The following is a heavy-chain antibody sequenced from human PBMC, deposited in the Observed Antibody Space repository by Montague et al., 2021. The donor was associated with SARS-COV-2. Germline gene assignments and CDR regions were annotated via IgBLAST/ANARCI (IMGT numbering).Heavy chain of an antibody. Sequence: SETLSLTCTVSGDSITSSFWTWVRQPPGKGLEWTGYIYYGGSTNHTPSLKSRVTISVDVSKNQFSLKLSSVTAADTAVYYCVGEAFGGVFDPWGQGTLVTVSS. D-gene: IGHD3-16*01. CDR3: VGEAFGGVFDP. CDR1: GDSITSSF. CDR2: IYYGGST. V-gene: IGHV4-59*12. J-gene: IGHJ5*02.